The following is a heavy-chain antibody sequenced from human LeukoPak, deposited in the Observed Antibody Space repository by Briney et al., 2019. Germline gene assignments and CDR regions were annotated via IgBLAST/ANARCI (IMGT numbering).Heavy chain of an antibody. V-gene: IGHV3-15*01. CDR3: TYAALDY. J-gene: IGHJ4*02. D-gene: IGHD3-16*01. Sequence: PGGSLRLSCAASGFTFSKAWMSWVRQAPGKGLEWVGRIKSKTDGETTDYAAPVKGRFTISRDDSTNTLYLQMNSLKAEHTALYHRTYAALDYWGKATLVTVSS. CDR1: GFTFSKAW. CDR2: IKSKTDGETT.